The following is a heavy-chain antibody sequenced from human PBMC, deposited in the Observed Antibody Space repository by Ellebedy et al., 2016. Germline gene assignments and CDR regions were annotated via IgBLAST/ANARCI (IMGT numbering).Heavy chain of an antibody. CDR1: GYSFTSYW. V-gene: IGHV5-51*01. Sequence: GESLKISCKGSGYSFTSYWIGWVRQMPGKGLEWMGIIYPGDSDTRYSPSFQGQVTISADKSISTAYLQWSSLQASDTAMYYCARGVIAAADRELGSLDPWGQGTLVTVSS. CDR2: IYPGDSDT. D-gene: IGHD6-13*01. CDR3: ARGVIAAADRELGSLDP. J-gene: IGHJ5*02.